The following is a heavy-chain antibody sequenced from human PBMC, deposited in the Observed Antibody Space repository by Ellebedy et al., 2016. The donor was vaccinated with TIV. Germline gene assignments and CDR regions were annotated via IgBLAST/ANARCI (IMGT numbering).Heavy chain of an antibody. CDR1: GFTFDDYG. J-gene: IGHJ4*02. D-gene: IGHD3-10*01. CDR2: INWNGGST. V-gene: IGHV3-20*04. Sequence: GGSLRLSCAASGFTFDDYGMSWVRQAPGKGLEWVSGINWNGGSTGYADSVKGRFTISRDNAKNSLYLQMNSLRAEDTALYYCARAPLKYYYGSDPEGYWGQGALVTVSS. CDR3: ARAPLKYYYGSDPEGY.